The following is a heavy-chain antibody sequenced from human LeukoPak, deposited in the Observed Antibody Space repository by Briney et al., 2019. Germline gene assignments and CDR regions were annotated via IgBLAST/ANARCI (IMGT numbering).Heavy chain of an antibody. CDR3: AVAFCGGDCFSRHYFGVDV. Sequence: SETLSLTCTVSGDSFSSGTYYWTWIRQPAGKGLEWIGRIYASGSTDYNPSLKSRVTILLDTSKNQFSLNLRSVTAADTAVYYCAVAFCGGDCFSRHYFGVDVWGQGTTVTDSS. D-gene: IGHD2-21*01. J-gene: IGHJ6*02. CDR2: IYASGST. V-gene: IGHV4-61*02. CDR1: GDSFSSGTYY.